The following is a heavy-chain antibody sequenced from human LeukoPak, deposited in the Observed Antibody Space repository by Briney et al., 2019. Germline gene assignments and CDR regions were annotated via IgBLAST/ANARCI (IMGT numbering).Heavy chain of an antibody. CDR1: GGTFRSYA. D-gene: IGHD2-21*02. Sequence: APVKPSCKASGGTFRSYAISSVRQAPGQGLEWMGRIIPILGIANYAQKFQGRVTITADKSTITAYMELSSLRSEDTAVYYCATTYCGGDCYSPRIGNYWFDPWGQGTLIMVSS. V-gene: IGHV1-69*04. CDR2: IIPILGIA. CDR3: ATTYCGGDCYSPRIGNYWFDP. J-gene: IGHJ5*02.